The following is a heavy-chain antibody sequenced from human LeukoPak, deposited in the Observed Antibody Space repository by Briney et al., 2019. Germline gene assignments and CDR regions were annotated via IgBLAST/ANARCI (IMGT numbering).Heavy chain of an antibody. V-gene: IGHV4-59*01. CDR2: IYYSGNT. J-gene: IGHJ4*02. D-gene: IGHD3-9*01. Sequence: SETLSLTCTASGGSISSYYWSWIRQPPGKGLEWIGYIYYSGNTNYNPSLKSRVTISVDTSKNRFSLKLSSVTAADTAVYYCARSGALTGYLYWGQGTLVTVSS. CDR1: GGSISSYY. CDR3: ARSGALTGYLY.